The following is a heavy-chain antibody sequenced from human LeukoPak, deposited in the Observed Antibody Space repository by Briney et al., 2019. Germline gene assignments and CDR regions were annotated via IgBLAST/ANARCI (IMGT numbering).Heavy chain of an antibody. V-gene: IGHV1-69*05. J-gene: IGHJ4*02. CDR3: ARDPEPQLWLHY. CDR2: IIPIFGTA. CDR1: GYTFTSYG. D-gene: IGHD5-18*01. Sequence: SVKVSCKASGYTFTSYGISWVRQAPGQGLEWMGGIIPIFGTANYAQKFQGRVTITTDESTSTAYMELSSLRSEDTAVYYCARDPEPQLWLHYWGQGTLVTVSS.